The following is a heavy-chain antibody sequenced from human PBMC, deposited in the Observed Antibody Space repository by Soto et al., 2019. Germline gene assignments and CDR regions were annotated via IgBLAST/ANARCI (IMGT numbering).Heavy chain of an antibody. D-gene: IGHD3-22*01. CDR3: ARGGYYDSGLYEGDLDV. V-gene: IGHV1-2*04. Sequence: QAQLVQSGAEMKKSGASLKISCGASGYSLTGYYLHWLRQAPRQGLELMGWLNPDSGEAIYALMFQGCVTMISDTTSSSAYLEVSTLTSDETANYYCARGGYYDSGLYEGDLDVWGQGTFVTVSS. CDR1: GYSLTGYY. CDR2: LNPDSGEA. J-gene: IGHJ3*01.